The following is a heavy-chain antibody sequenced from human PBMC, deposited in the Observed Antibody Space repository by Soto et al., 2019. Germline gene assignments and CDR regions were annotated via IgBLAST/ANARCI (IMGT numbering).Heavy chain of an antibody. D-gene: IGHD2-21*01. J-gene: IGHJ4*02. CDR1: GFTFGDYA. V-gene: IGHV3-49*03. CDR3: TRDIVVVIAIQFDY. Sequence: GGSLRLSCTASGFTFGDYAMSWFRQAPGKGLEWVGFIRSKAYGGTTEYAASVKGRFTISRDDSKSIAYLQMNSLKTEDTAVYYCTRDIVVVIAIQFDYWGQGTLVTVSS. CDR2: IRSKAYGGTT.